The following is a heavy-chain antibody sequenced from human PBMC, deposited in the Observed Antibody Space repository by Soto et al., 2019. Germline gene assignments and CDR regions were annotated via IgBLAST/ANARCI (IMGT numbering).Heavy chain of an antibody. CDR3: ARVGPYARAPYYYYGMDV. CDR2: INSDGSST. J-gene: IGHJ6*02. V-gene: IGHV3-74*01. D-gene: IGHD2-2*01. CDR1: GFTFSSYW. Sequence: GGSLRLSCAASGFTFSSYWMHWVRQAPGKGLVWVSRINSDGSSTSYADSVKGRFTISRDNAKNTLYLQMNSLRAEDTAVYYCARVGPYARAPYYYYGMDVWGQGTTVPVSS.